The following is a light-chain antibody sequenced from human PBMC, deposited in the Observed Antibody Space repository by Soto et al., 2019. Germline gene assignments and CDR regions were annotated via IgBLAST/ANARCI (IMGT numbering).Light chain of an antibody. J-gene: IGLJ3*02. Sequence: QSALTQPASVSGSPGQSITISCTGSNSDVGSYNLVSWYQHHPGQAPKLMIQADTHRPSGVSSRFSGSKSANTASLTISGLQAEDEADYYCCSYAGNSVWLFGGGTKLTVL. V-gene: IGLV2-23*01. CDR3: CSYAGNSVWL. CDR1: NSDVGSYNL. CDR2: ADT.